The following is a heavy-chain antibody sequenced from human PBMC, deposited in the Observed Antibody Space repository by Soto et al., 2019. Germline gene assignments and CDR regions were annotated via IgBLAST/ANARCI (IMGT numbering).Heavy chain of an antibody. D-gene: IGHD6-13*01. CDR1: GFTFSSYG. V-gene: IGHV3-30*18. J-gene: IGHJ4*02. CDR3: AKDRIAAEPYYFDY. Sequence: GGSLRLSCAASGFTFSSYGMHWVRQAPGKGLEWVAVISYDGSNKYYADSVKGRFTISRDNSKNTRYLQMNSLRAEDTAVYYCAKDRIAAEPYYFDYWGRGTLVTVAS. CDR2: ISYDGSNK.